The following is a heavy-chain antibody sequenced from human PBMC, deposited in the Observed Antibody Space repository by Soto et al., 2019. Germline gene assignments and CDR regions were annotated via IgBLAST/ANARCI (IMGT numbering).Heavy chain of an antibody. D-gene: IGHD2-21*02. J-gene: IGHJ5*02. Sequence: GASVKVSCKASGYIFSNYYMHWVRQAPGQGLEWMGTISAGGGYPTYAQRFQGRVTMTRDTSTSTVSMELSSLRYEDTALYYCTRGGAIVVLTAPLALWGQGTLVTVSS. V-gene: IGHV1-46*03. CDR1: GYIFSNYY. CDR3: TRGGAIVVLTAPLAL. CDR2: ISAGGGYP.